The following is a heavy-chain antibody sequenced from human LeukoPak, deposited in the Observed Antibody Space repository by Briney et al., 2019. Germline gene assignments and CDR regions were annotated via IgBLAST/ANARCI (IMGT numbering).Heavy chain of an antibody. CDR1: GFTFSSYE. CDR2: ISSSGSTI. Sequence: SGGSLRLSCAASGFTFSSYEINWVRQAPGKGLEWVSYISSSGSTIYYAGSVKGRFTISRDNAKNTLYLQMNSLRAEDTAVYYCARGTSIFGVVTFYYYYYMDVWGKGTTVTVSS. V-gene: IGHV3-48*03. CDR3: ARGTSIFGVVTFYYYYYMDV. J-gene: IGHJ6*03. D-gene: IGHD3-3*01.